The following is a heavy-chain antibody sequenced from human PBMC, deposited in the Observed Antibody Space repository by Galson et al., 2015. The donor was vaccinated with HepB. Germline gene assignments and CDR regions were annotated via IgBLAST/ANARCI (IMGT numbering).Heavy chain of an antibody. J-gene: IGHJ5*02. Sequence: PSLVKPTQTLTLTCTFSGFSLSTSGVGVGWIRQPPGKALEWLALIYWNDDKRYSPSLKSRLTITKDTSKNQVVLTMTNMDPVDTATYYCAHRRPASLTTVTTRDPGTWFDPWGQGTLVTVSS. V-gene: IGHV2-5*01. CDR1: GFSLSTSGVG. CDR2: IYWNDDK. D-gene: IGHD4-17*01. CDR3: AHRRPASLTTVTTRDPGTWFDP.